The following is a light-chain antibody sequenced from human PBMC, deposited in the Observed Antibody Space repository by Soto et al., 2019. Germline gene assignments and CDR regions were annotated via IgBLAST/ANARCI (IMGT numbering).Light chain of an antibody. V-gene: IGKV3-20*01. Sequence: EILLTQSPGTLSLSPGDRATLSCRASQSLTSSFLAWYQQKPGQTPRLLIYGASIRATDIPDRFSGSGSGTDFTLTISRLEPEVFAVYFCQQYGRFPLSFGGGTKV. CDR2: GAS. CDR1: QSLTSSF. J-gene: IGKJ4*01. CDR3: QQYGRFPLS.